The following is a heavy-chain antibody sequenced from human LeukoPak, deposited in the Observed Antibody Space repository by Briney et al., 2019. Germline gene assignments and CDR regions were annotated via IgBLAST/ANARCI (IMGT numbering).Heavy chain of an antibody. CDR3: ARDSIMVRGVIEGEINWFDP. Sequence: ASVKVSCKASGYTFTGYYMHWVRQAPGQGLEWMGWINPNSGGTNYAQKFQGRVTMTRDTSISTAYMELSRLRSDDTAVYYCARDSIMVRGVIEGEINWFDPWGQGTLVTVSS. CDR1: GYTFTGYY. J-gene: IGHJ5*02. V-gene: IGHV1-2*02. D-gene: IGHD3-10*01. CDR2: INPNSGGT.